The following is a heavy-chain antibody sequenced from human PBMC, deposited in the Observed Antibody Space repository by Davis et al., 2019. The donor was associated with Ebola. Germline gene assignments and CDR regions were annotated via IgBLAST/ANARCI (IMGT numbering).Heavy chain of an antibody. Sequence: SVKVSCKASGGTVSSYAINWLRQAPGQGLEWMGGIITIFGTANYAQKFQGRVILTADKSTSTAYMELSSLRSEDTAVYYCARDYLDGMDVWGQGTTVTVSS. CDR1: GGTVSSYA. D-gene: IGHD3-16*02. J-gene: IGHJ6*02. CDR3: ARDYLDGMDV. CDR2: IITIFGTA. V-gene: IGHV1-69*06.